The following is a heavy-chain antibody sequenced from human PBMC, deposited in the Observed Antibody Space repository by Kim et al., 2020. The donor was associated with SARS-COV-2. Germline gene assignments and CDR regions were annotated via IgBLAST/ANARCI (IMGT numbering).Heavy chain of an antibody. V-gene: IGHV3-53*01. Sequence: GGSLRLSCAASGFTVSSNFMSWVRQAPGKGLEWVAIINSGDTTYYTDSVKGRVTISIDKSKNTLYLHINSLRADDTAVYYCASRDLGYYFGMDVWGQGTT. CDR3: ASRDLGYYFGMDV. CDR2: INSGDTT. J-gene: IGHJ6*02. CDR1: GFTVSSNF.